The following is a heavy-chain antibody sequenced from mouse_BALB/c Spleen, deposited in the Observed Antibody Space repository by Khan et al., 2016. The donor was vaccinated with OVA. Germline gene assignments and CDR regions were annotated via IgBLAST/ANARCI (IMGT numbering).Heavy chain of an antibody. J-gene: IGHJ3*01. V-gene: IGHV1-77*01. CDR1: GYTFTDYV. Sequence: QVQLQQSGPELVKPGASVKMSCKASGYTFTDYVITWVKQRTGQGLEWIGEIYPGSGSAYYNEKLKDKANLPADKSSDTAYMQLSSLTSEDSAVYFCARSYDGAWFAYWGQGTLVTASA. CDR3: ARSYDGAWFAY. CDR2: IYPGSGSA. D-gene: IGHD1-1*01.